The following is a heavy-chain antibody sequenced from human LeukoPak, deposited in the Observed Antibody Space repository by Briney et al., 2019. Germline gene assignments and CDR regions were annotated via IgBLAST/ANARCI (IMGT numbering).Heavy chain of an antibody. Sequence: SETLSLTCAVYGESLSEYYWSWIRQPPGKGLERIGQINHSGGTNYHPSLKTRVTISLDTSKNQVSPKLRSVTAADTAVYYCAFEGPVSGYAFDPWGQGALVAVSS. CDR3: AFEGPVSGYAFDP. CDR2: INHSGGT. CDR1: GESLSEYY. D-gene: IGHD5-12*01. V-gene: IGHV4-34*01. J-gene: IGHJ5*02.